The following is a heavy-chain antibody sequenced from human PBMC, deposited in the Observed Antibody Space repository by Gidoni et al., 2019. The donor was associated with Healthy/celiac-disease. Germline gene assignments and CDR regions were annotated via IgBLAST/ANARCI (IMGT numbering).Heavy chain of an antibody. CDR2: MNPNSGNT. CDR1: GYTFTSYD. V-gene: IGHV1-8*01. CDR3: AEWEAFGY. Sequence: QVQLVQSGAEVKKPGASVKVSCKASGYTFTSYDINWVRQATGQGLARMRWMNPNSGNTGYAQKFQGTVTMTRNTSKSTAYMELNSLRSEDTSVYYCAEWEAFGYWGQGTLVTVSS. J-gene: IGHJ4*02. D-gene: IGHD1-26*01.